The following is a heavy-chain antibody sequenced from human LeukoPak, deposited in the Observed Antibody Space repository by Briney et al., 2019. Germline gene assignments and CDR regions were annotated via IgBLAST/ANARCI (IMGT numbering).Heavy chain of an antibody. CDR1: GFTLSRYS. D-gene: IGHD2-21*01. V-gene: IGHV3-23*01. J-gene: IGHJ5*02. CDR3: AKEPRGFCTTPNCDGETNWFDP. Sequence: ETGGSLRLSCAASGFTLSRYSMSWVRRAPGKGLEWVSAISAGRDDTYYADSVRGRFTVSRDNSKSTLYLQMDGLRVEDTAVYYCAKEPRGFCTTPNCDGETNWFDPWGQGTLVIVSS. CDR2: ISAGRDDT.